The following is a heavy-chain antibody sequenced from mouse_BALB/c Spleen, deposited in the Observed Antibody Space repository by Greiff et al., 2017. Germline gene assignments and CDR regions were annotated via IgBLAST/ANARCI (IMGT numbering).Heavy chain of an antibody. CDR1: GYTFTSYV. Sequence: VQLQQSGPELVKPAASVTMSCTASGYTFTSYVMHWVKQKPGQGLEWIGYINPYNDGTKYNEKFKGNATLTSDKSSSTPYMELGSLTSEDSAVYSCARSRTWFDYWGQGTTLTVSS. CDR3: ARSRTWFDY. V-gene: IGHV1-14*01. J-gene: IGHJ2*01. CDR2: INPYNDGT.